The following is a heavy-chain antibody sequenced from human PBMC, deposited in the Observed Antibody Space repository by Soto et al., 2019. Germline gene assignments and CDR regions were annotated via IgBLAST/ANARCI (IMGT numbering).Heavy chain of an antibody. CDR3: ARGWQQLISDFYYYMDV. CDR1: GGSFGDYS. V-gene: IGHV4-34*01. CDR2: INHSGNT. Sequence: PSETLSLTWAVYGGSFGDYSWAWIRQPPGKGLEWIGEINHSGNTNVIPSLKSRVTISIDTSKNQFSLKLSSVTAADTAVYYCARGWQQLISDFYYYMDVWGKGTTVTVSS. D-gene: IGHD6-13*01. J-gene: IGHJ6*03.